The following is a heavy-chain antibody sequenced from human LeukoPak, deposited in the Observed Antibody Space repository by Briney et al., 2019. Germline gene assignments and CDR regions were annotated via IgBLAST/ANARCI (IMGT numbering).Heavy chain of an antibody. D-gene: IGHD6-6*01. CDR2: ISGSGDST. V-gene: IGHV3-23*01. Sequence: GGSLRLSCAASGFSFSSFGMSWVRQAPGEGLEWVSGISGSGDSTYYADSVKGRFTISRDNSKNTLYLQMNSLRVEDTAVYYCAKGRVRQLDPFDYWGQGTLVTVSS. CDR3: AKGRVRQLDPFDY. CDR1: GFSFSSFG. J-gene: IGHJ4*02.